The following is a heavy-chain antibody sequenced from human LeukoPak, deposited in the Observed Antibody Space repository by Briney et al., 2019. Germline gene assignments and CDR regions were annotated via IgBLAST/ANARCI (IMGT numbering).Heavy chain of an antibody. D-gene: IGHD6-13*01. V-gene: IGHV3-23*01. Sequence: HTGGSLRLSCAASGFIFSNYPMTWVRQAPEKGLEGVSGISDSVGHTYYADSVKGRFIISRNNSQGTLYLQMTSPRAEITAVYYCAKPWLLYSSTRYDYWGQGTLVTVSS. CDR3: AKPWLLYSSTRYDY. J-gene: IGHJ4*02. CDR1: GFIFSNYP. CDR2: ISDSVGHT.